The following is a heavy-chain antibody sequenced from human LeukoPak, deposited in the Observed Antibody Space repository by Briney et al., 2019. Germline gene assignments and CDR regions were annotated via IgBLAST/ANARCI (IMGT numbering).Heavy chain of an antibody. J-gene: IGHJ4*02. CDR1: GDSIRSTRYF. CDR2: VYYSGNN. D-gene: IGHD1-26*01. Sequence: PSETLSLTCTFSGDSIRSTRYFWDWIRQPPGKGLEWIGRVYYSGNNYYSPSLKSRVTISVDTSKNQFSLKLRSVTAADTAVYYCARHANYGSATGFVDYWGQGTLITVSS. CDR3: ARHANYGSATGFVDY. V-gene: IGHV4-39*01.